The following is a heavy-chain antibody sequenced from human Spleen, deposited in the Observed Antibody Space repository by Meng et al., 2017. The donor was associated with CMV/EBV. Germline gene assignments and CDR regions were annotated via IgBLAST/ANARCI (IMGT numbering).Heavy chain of an antibody. D-gene: IGHD3-9*01. CDR2: IKQDGSEK. CDR1: GFTFSSYW. Sequence: GESLKISCAASGFTFSSYWMSWVRQAPGKGLEWVANIKQDGSEKYYVDSVKGRFTISRDNSKNTLYLQMNSLRAEDTAVYYCARGLRYFDWSVYYYYGMDVWGQGTTVTVSS. V-gene: IGHV3-7*03. J-gene: IGHJ6*02. CDR3: ARGLRYFDWSVYYYYGMDV.